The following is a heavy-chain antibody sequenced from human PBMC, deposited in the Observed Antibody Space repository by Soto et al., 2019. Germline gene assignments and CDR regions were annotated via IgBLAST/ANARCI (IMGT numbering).Heavy chain of an antibody. CDR1: GFTFSKAW. CDR3: TTDPYITIVIIRFDY. Sequence: GGALRLSCAASGFTFSKAWINWVRQAPGKGLEWVGRIKSKTDGGTTDFAAPVKGRFAISRDDSKNMVYLQMNSLKTEDTAVYYCTTDPYITIVIIRFDYWGHGTLVTVSS. D-gene: IGHD3-16*02. V-gene: IGHV3-15*07. CDR2: IKSKTDGGTT. J-gene: IGHJ4*01.